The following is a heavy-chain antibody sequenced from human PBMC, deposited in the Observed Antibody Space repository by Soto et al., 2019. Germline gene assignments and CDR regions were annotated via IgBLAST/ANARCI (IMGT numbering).Heavy chain of an antibody. CDR3: ARDIRGYSRAFDY. Sequence: KTSETLSLTCSVSGDSVSSDSYYGTWIRQPTGKGLEWIGYISSSGRTNHNPSLMSRVTISLDTSSNQFSLELTSVTAADTAIYYCARDIRGYSRAFDYWGQGTLVTVSS. V-gene: IGHV4-61*10. CDR2: ISSSGRT. J-gene: IGHJ4*02. CDR1: GDSVSSDSYY. D-gene: IGHD5-18*01.